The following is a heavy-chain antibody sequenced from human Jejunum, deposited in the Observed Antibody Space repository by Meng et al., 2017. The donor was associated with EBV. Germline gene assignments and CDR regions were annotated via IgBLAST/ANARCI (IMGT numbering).Heavy chain of an antibody. Sequence: QGQLGQSGTGGKKPGASVRVSCKASGYRFTTYFIHWVRQAPGQGLEWMGRINCNNGDTDYAQKFQDRVTMTRDTSITTAYMDLTGLTSNDTAFYYCARIRYGTGTDWFDPWGQGTLVTVSS. V-gene: IGHV1-2*06. CDR3: ARIRYGTGTDWFDP. J-gene: IGHJ5*02. D-gene: IGHD3-10*01. CDR2: INCNNGDT. CDR1: GYRFTTYF.